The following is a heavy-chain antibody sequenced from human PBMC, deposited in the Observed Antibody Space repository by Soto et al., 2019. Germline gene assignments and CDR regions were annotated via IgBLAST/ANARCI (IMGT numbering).Heavy chain of an antibody. J-gene: IGHJ3*02. V-gene: IGHV1-46*01. CDR1: GYTFITSYY. CDR3: ARDTGYDHDAFDI. CDR2: INPTGTMT. Sequence: GASVKVSCKASGYTFITSYYTHWVRQAPGQGLEWMGIINPTGTMTKYSERFQGRLTMTRDTSTSTDYMELSTLTSEDTAVYFCARDTGYDHDAFDIWGHGTMVTVPS. D-gene: IGHD5-12*01.